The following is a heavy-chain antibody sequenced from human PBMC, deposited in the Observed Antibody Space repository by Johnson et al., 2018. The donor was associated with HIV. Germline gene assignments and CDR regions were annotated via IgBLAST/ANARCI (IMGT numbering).Heavy chain of an antibody. CDR3: AKAGQMVAATSAFDI. CDR1: GFTFSNFG. CDR2: ISYDGSNK. Sequence: QVQLVESGGGVVQPGRSLRLSCATYGFTFSNFGMHWVRQAPGKGLEWVAVISYDGSNKYYADSVKGRFTISRDNSKNTLYLQMNSLRAEDTAVYYCAKAGQMVAATSAFDIWGQGTMVTVSS. D-gene: IGHD2-15*01. V-gene: IGHV3-30*18. J-gene: IGHJ3*02.